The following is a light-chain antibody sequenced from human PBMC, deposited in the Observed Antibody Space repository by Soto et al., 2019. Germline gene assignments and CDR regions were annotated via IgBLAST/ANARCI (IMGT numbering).Light chain of an antibody. Sequence: QSALTQPASVSGSPGQSITISCTGTSSDVGGYNYVSWYQQHPGKAPKLMIYEVSNRPSGVSNRFSGSKSGNTASLTISGIQAEDEADYYCSSYTSSRTLYVVGTGTKVTVL. V-gene: IGLV2-14*01. CDR1: SSDVGGYNY. CDR2: EVS. CDR3: SSYTSSRTLYV. J-gene: IGLJ1*01.